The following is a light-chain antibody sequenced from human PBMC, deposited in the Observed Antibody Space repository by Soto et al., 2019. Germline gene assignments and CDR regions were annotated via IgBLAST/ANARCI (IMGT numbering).Light chain of an antibody. V-gene: IGKV3-15*01. CDR1: QSVSTI. CDR3: QQDNNWPPIT. CDR2: GAF. J-gene: IGKJ5*01. Sequence: DIVMTQSPATLSVSPGERNTLSCMASQSVSTILAWYQQKPGQAPSLLIYGAFTRATGIPARFSGSGSGTEFTLTISSLQSEDFAVYYCQQDNNWPPITFGQGTRLEIK.